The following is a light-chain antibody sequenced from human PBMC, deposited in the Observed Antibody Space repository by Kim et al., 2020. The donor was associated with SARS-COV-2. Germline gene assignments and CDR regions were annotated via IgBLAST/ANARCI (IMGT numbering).Light chain of an antibody. V-gene: IGKV1-9*01. CDR2: AAS. J-gene: IGKJ1*01. CDR3: LQLSDYPRT. Sequence: DIQLTQSPSFLSASVGDRVTITCRASQGISDSLAWYQQHPGKAPRLLIYAASTLEGGVPSRFSGGGSGTEFTLTISSLQPEDFAAYYCLQLSDYPRTFGQGTKVDIK. CDR1: QGISDS.